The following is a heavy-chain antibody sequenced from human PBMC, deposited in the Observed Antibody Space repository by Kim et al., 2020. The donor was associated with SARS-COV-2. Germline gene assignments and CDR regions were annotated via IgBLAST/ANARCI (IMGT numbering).Heavy chain of an antibody. J-gene: IGHJ5*02. Sequence: SETLSLTCTVSGGSISSYYWSWIRQPPGKGLEWIGYIYYSGSTNYNPSLKSRVTISVDTSKNQFSLKLSSVTAADTAVYYCARTFSSIAARPGWFDPWGQGTLVTVSS. D-gene: IGHD6-6*01. CDR2: IYYSGST. CDR1: GGSISSYY. CDR3: ARTFSSIAARPGWFDP. V-gene: IGHV4-59*01.